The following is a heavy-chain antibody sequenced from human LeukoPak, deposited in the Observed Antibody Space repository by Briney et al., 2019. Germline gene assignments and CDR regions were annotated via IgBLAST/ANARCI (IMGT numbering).Heavy chain of an antibody. V-gene: IGHV3-48*01. D-gene: IGHD1-1*01. CDR1: GFPFIEYS. J-gene: IGHJ4*02. Sequence: PGGSLRLSCTASGFPFIEYSVNWVRQVPGKGLEWSSYIGIDSGNTKYADSVRGRFTISADKAKNSLYLQMNSLRVEDTAVYYCARDHNYAFDNWGQGTLVSVAS. CDR3: ARDHNYAFDN. CDR2: IGIDSGNT.